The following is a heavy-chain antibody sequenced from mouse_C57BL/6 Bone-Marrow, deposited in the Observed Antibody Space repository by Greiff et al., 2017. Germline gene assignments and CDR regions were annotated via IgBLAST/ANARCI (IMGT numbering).Heavy chain of an antibody. J-gene: IGHJ2*01. CDR3: ARSGGGAYFDY. D-gene: IGHD3-1*01. CDR1: GYTFTSYW. V-gene: IGHV1-64*01. Sequence: QVQLQQPGAELVKPGASVKLSCKASGYTFTSYWMHWVKQRPGQGLEWIGMIHPNSGSTNYNEKFKSKATLTVDKSSSTAYMQRSSLTSEDSAVYYCARSGGGAYFDYWGQGTTLTVSS. CDR2: IHPNSGST.